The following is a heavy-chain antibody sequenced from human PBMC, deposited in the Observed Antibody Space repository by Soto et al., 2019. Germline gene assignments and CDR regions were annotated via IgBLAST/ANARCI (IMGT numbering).Heavy chain of an antibody. J-gene: IGHJ3*02. Sequence: GGSLRLSCAASGFTFSSYAMSWVRQAPGKGLEWVSAISGSGGSTYYADSVKGRFTISRDNSKNALYLQMNSLRAEDTAVYYCAKDGSVSGSYFRLSISFDIWGQGTMVTVS. CDR2: ISGSGGST. CDR3: AKDGSVSGSYFRLSISFDI. D-gene: IGHD1-26*01. CDR1: GFTFSSYA. V-gene: IGHV3-23*01.